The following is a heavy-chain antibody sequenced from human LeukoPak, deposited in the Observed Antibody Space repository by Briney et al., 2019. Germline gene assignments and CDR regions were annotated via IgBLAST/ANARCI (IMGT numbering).Heavy chain of an antibody. J-gene: IGHJ4*02. D-gene: IGHD6-13*01. CDR2: IYYSGST. V-gene: IGHV4-59*08. CDR1: GGSISSYS. Sequence: PSDTLSLTCTVSGGSISSYSWGWIRQPPGKGLEWIGYIYYSGSTSYNPSLKSRVTMSVDTSKNQFSLKLSSVTAADTAVYYCARRFQDNSWSEYFDYWGQGTLVTVSS. CDR3: ARRFQDNSWSEYFDY.